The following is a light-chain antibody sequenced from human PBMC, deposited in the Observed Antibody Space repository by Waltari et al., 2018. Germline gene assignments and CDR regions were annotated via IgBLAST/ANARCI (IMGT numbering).Light chain of an antibody. CDR2: DAS. CDR1: QSITSN. J-gene: IGKJ5*01. CDR3: QQYNHWPPIT. V-gene: IGKV3-15*01. Sequence: EILMTQSPVTLSVSPGERATHSCRASQSITSNLAWYQQKPGQALRLLIYDASTRAPSTPARFRGSGSGTEFTLTISSLQSEDYAVYYCQQYNHWPPITFGQGTRLEIK.